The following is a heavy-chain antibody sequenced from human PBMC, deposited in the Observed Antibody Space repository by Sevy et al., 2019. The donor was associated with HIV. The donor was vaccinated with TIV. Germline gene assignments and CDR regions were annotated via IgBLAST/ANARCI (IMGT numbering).Heavy chain of an antibody. J-gene: IGHJ3*01. CDR1: GFDFSTYD. Sequence: GGSLRLSCAASGFDFSTYDMHWVRQAPGKGLEWVAFISFDGSDKWYGDSVKGRFTISSDNSKNTLYVQMNTLREEDTAVYYCAKRERSYYDSSGNYDAFDVWGQGTSVTVSS. D-gene: IGHD3-22*01. CDR2: ISFDGSDK. V-gene: IGHV3-30*02. CDR3: AKRERSYYDSSGNYDAFDV.